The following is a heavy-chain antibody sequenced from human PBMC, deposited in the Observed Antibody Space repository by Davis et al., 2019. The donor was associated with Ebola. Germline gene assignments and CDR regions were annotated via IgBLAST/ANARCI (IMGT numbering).Heavy chain of an antibody. V-gene: IGHV3-48*04. CDR3: ARGRGYGDYYYYYGMDV. D-gene: IGHD4-17*01. CDR2: ISSSSSTI. Sequence: GESLKISCAASGFTFSSYSMNWVRQAPGKGLEWVSYISSSSSTIYYADSVKGRFTISRDNAKNSLYLQMNSLRAEDTAVYYCARGRGYGDYYYYYGMDVWGQGTTVTVSS. CDR1: GFTFSSYS. J-gene: IGHJ6*02.